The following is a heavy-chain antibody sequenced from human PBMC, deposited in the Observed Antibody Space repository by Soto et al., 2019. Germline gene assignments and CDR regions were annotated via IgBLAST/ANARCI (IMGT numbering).Heavy chain of an antibody. V-gene: IGHV3-9*01. CDR2: ISWRSYSV. J-gene: IGHJ4*02. D-gene: IGHD3-3*01. Sequence: EVRLVEAGGGLVQPGGSLRLSCAASGFKFVDFAMVWVRQGPGKGLEWVAGISWRSYSVGYADSVKGRFTISRDNATNSLYLQMNSLSPDDTATYYCGKSLIGVVTFVENWGQGTQVTVSS. CDR1: GFKFVDFA. CDR3: GKSLIGVVTFVEN.